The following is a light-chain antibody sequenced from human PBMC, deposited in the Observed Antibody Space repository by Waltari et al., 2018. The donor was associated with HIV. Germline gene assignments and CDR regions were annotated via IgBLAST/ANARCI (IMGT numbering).Light chain of an antibody. Sequence: SYELTQSPSVSVSPGQTATITCSGDALPKQFVYWYQQKPGQAPVLVMEKDTKRASGTPDRFSGSSSGTTVTLIISGVQPEDEADFYCQSTDITGTQGVFGPGTRLTV. J-gene: IGLJ1*01. V-gene: IGLV3-25*03. CDR2: KDT. CDR3: QSTDITGTQGV. CDR1: ALPKQF.